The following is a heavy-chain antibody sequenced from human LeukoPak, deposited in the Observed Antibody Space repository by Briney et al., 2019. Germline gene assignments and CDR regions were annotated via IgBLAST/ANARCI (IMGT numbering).Heavy chain of an antibody. CDR3: ARGDNWNYERRFDH. CDR2: NNHNGGST. J-gene: IGHJ5*02. V-gene: IGHV1-46*01. D-gene: IGHD1-7*01. CDR1: GYTFINYF. Sequence: ASVKVSFKASGYTFINYFMHSVRQTPGQGREWMGINNHNGGSTSYAQKYQGRITMTRDASTSTVYMELSSMRSEDTAVYYCARGDNWNYERRFDHWGQGTLVTVSS.